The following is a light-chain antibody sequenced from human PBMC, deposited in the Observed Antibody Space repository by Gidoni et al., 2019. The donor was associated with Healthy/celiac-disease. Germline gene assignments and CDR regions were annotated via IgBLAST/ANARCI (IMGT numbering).Light chain of an antibody. CDR3: QQYNSYPLT. Sequence: IQITQSPSTLSASVGDRVTITCRASQSLSSWLAWYQQKPGKAPKLLIYKASSLESGVPSRFSGSGSGTEFTLTISSLQPDDFATYYCQQYNSYPLTFGGGTKVEIK. CDR1: QSLSSW. CDR2: KAS. V-gene: IGKV1-5*03. J-gene: IGKJ4*01.